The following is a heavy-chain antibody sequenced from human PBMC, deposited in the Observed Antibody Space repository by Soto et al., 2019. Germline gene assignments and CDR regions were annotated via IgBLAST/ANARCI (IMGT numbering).Heavy chain of an antibody. CDR1: GGSISSNNF. V-gene: IGHV4-39*01. CDR3: ARRGPSNSYGYDHRLDP. Sequence: PSETLSLTCSVSGGSISSNNFWDWIRQSPGKGLEWIGSVHFRGSTYYNPSLKSRVTISVDTSKNQFSLKLTSVTAADRAVYYCARRGPSNSYGYDHRLDPWGQGTLVTVSS. J-gene: IGHJ5*02. D-gene: IGHD5-18*01. CDR2: VHFRGST.